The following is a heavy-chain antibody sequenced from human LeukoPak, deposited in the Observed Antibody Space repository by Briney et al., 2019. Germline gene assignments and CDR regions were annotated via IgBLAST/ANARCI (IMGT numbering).Heavy chain of an antibody. Sequence: PSGTLSLTCAVSGGSISSNNWWSWVRQPPGKGLEWIGEIYHGGSTNYNPSLKSRVTISVDKSKNQFSLKLSSVTAADTAVYYCARVTGYMIEDYFDYWGQGTLVTVSS. V-gene: IGHV4-4*02. CDR3: ARVTGYMIEDYFDY. CDR1: GGSISSNNW. D-gene: IGHD3-22*01. J-gene: IGHJ4*02. CDR2: IYHGGST.